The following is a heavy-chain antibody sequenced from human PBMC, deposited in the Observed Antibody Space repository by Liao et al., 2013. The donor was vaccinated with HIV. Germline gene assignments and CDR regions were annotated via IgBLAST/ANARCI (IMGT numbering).Heavy chain of an antibody. V-gene: IGHV4-39*07. J-gene: IGHJ4*02. D-gene: IGHD2-8*02. CDR2: IYHSGTT. CDR3: ARGWWEYYFDY. CDR1: GGSISTSSYY. Sequence: QLQLQESGPGLVKPSETLSLTCSVSGGSISTSSYYWGWIRQPPGKGLEWIGYIYHSGTTYQNPSLKGRVTISVDTSKNQFSLKLSSVTAADTAVYYCARGWWEYYFDYWGQGVQVTVSS.